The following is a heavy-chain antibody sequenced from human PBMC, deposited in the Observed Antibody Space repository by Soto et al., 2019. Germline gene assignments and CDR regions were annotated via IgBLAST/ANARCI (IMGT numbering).Heavy chain of an antibody. D-gene: IGHD4-17*01. V-gene: IGHV3-74*03. Sequence: VQLVESGGDLVQPGGSLRLSCAASGFTFSSYWMHWVRQAPGKGLVWVSRINTDGSGTMYADSVKGRFTISRDNAKNTLYLQVSSLRAVDTAVYFCARSHGDFLDYWGHGTLVTVSS. CDR1: GFTFSSYW. J-gene: IGHJ4*01. CDR2: INTDGSGT. CDR3: ARSHGDFLDY.